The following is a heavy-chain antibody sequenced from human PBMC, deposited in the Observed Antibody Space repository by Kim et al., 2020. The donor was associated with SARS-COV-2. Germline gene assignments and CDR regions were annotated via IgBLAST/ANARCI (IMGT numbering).Heavy chain of an antibody. Sequence: ASVKVSCKASGYTFTGYYMHWVRQAPGQGLEWMGRINPNSGGTNYAQKFQGRVTMTRDTSISTAYMELSRLRSDDTAVYYCARDNTDLRYFDWLLGSGYFDLWGRGTLVTVSS. CDR3: ARDNTDLRYFDWLLGSGYFDL. D-gene: IGHD3-9*01. J-gene: IGHJ2*01. V-gene: IGHV1-2*06. CDR1: GYTFTGYY. CDR2: INPNSGGT.